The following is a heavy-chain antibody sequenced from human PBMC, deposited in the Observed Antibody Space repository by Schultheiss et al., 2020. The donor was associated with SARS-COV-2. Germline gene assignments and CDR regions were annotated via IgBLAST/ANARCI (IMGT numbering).Heavy chain of an antibody. V-gene: IGHV4-59*12. J-gene: IGHJ5*02. CDR1: GGSISSYY. Sequence: SETLSLTCTVSGGSISSYYWSWIRQPPGKGLEWIGYIYYSGSTNYNPSLKSRVTISVDTSKNQFSLKLSSVTAADTAVYYCARGEGKDIVVVPAAHLFDPWGQGTLVTVSS. CDR3: ARGEGKDIVVVPAAHLFDP. CDR2: IYYSGST. D-gene: IGHD2-2*01.